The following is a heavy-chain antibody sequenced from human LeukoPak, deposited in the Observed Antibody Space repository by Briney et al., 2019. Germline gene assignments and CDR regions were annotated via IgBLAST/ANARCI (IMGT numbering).Heavy chain of an antibody. D-gene: IGHD6-13*01. CDR3: ARSFRAAAVLGDYFDY. Sequence: VASVKVSCKASGYTFTGYYMHGVRQAPGQGLEWMGWINPNSGGTNYAQKFQGRVTMTRDTSISTAYMELSRLRSDDTAVYYCARSFRAAAVLGDYFDYWGQGTLVTVSS. CDR2: INPNSGGT. J-gene: IGHJ4*02. CDR1: GYTFTGYY. V-gene: IGHV1-2*02.